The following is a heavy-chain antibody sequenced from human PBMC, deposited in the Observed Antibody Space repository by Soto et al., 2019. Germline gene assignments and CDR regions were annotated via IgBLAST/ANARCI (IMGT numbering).Heavy chain of an antibody. Sequence: ASVKVSCKASGYTFTGHYIQWVRQVPEQGPEWMGEIGPESGATRYAEKFQGRVTMTLDTSITTVYMELKNLSPDDTAVYYCGRGRSGQIVVFYWGQGTTVTVSS. CDR3: GRGRSGQIVVFY. J-gene: IGHJ4*02. V-gene: IGHV1-2*02. CDR1: GYTFTGHY. CDR2: IGPESGAT. D-gene: IGHD1-26*01.